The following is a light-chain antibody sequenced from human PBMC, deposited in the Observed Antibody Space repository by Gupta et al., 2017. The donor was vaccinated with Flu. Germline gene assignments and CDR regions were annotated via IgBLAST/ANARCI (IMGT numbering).Light chain of an antibody. CDR3: QQYGSSPGFT. Sequence: EIVLTQSPGTLSLSPGERATLSCRASQSVSSSYLAWYQQKPGQAPRLLIYGASSRATGIPDRFSGSGSGTDFTLTIGRLEPEDFAVYYCQQYGSSPGFTFGPGTKVYIK. CDR2: GAS. J-gene: IGKJ3*01. CDR1: QSVSSSY. V-gene: IGKV3-20*01.